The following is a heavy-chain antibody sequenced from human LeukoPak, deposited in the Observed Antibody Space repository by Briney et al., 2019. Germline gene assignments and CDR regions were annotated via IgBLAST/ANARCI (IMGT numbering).Heavy chain of an antibody. CDR3: ARWSLPSTTGTTSYYYYSMDV. D-gene: IGHD1-1*01. CDR1: GDSVSSNSAA. Sequence: SQTLSLTCAISGDSVSSNSAAWIWIRQSPARGLDWLERTYYKSKWNNDYAVSVKSRITINPDTSKNQFSLQLNSVTPEDTAVYYCARWSLPSTTGTTSYYYYSMDVWGKGTTVTVSS. CDR2: TYYKSKWNN. V-gene: IGHV6-1*01. J-gene: IGHJ6*03.